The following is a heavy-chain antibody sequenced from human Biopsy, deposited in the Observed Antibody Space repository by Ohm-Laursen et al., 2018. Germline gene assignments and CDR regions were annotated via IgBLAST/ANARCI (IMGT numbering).Heavy chain of an antibody. J-gene: IGHJ3*02. CDR3: AREAIGVATAFDI. CDR1: GVSISTYY. D-gene: IGHD5-12*01. Sequence: VTLSCTCTVSGVSISTYYWSWIRQSPGRGLEWIAYIYYSGSTDYTPSLKSRVTISLDTSKNQFSLKLGSVTAADTAIYYCAREAIGVATAFDIWGQGTMVTVSS. CDR2: IYYSGST. V-gene: IGHV4-59*01.